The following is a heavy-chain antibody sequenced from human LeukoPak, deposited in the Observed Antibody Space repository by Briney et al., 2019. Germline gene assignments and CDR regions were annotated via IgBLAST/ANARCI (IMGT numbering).Heavy chain of an antibody. Sequence: PGGSLRLSWAASGFIFSRYWMHWVRQVPGKELVWVSRINNDGSITNSAASVKGRFTISRDNAKDTLYLQMDSLRAEDTAIYFCARGPSVLGAIDNWGQGTLVAVSS. J-gene: IGHJ4*02. V-gene: IGHV3-74*01. CDR1: GFIFSRYW. CDR3: ARGPSVLGAIDN. CDR2: INNDGSIT. D-gene: IGHD3-10*01.